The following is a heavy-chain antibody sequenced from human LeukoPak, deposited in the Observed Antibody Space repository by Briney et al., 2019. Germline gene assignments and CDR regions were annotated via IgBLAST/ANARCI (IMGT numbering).Heavy chain of an antibody. J-gene: IGHJ4*02. V-gene: IGHV1-18*01. Sequence: ASVKVSCKASGYTFTSYGISWVRQAPGQGLEWMGWISAYNGSTNYAQKLQGRVTMTTDTSTSTAYMELRSLRSDDTAVYYCARTPDPDIVVVVAAKVFDYWGQGTLVTVSS. D-gene: IGHD2-15*01. CDR3: ARTPDPDIVVVVAAKVFDY. CDR2: ISAYNGST. CDR1: GYTFTSYG.